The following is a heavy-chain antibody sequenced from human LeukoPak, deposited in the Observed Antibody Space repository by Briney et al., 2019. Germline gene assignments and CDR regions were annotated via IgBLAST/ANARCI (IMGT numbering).Heavy chain of an antibody. CDR1: GGTFSSYA. CDR3: ARVDYYYDSSGYNVYYFDY. CDR2: ISAYNGNT. V-gene: IGHV1-18*01. Sequence: ASVKVSCKASGGTFSSYAISWVRQASGQGLEWMGWISAYNGNTNYAQKLQGRVTMTTDTSTSTAYMELRSLRSDDTAVYYCARVDYYYDSSGYNVYYFDYWGQGTLVTVSS. J-gene: IGHJ4*02. D-gene: IGHD3-22*01.